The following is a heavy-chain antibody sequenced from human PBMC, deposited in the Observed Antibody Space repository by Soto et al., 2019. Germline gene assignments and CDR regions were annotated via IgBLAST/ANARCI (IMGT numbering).Heavy chain of an antibody. Sequence: PVGSLRLSCAASGFTVSSNDMSWVRQAPGKGLEWVSVIYSAGSTYYADSVKGRFTISRHSSKNTLFLQMNSLRAEDTAVYYCARSFDLSDWGQGTQVTV. D-gene: IGHD3-16*01. J-gene: IGHJ4*02. CDR3: ARSFDLSD. CDR2: IYSAGST. CDR1: GFTVSSND. V-gene: IGHV3-53*04.